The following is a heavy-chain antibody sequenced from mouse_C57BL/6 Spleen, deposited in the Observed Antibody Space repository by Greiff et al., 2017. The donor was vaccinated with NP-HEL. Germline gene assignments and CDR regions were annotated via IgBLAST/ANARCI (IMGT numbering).Heavy chain of an antibody. CDR3: ARERGYKSEGYFDV. J-gene: IGHJ1*03. CDR1: GFSFTGYY. Sequence: EVQLQQSGPELVKPGASLKISCKASGFSFTGYYMNWVKQSPEKSLEWIGEINPSTGGTTYNQKFKAKVTFTVDKSSSTAYMQLKRLTSEDATVYYYARERGYKSEGYFDVWGTGTTLTVSS. D-gene: IGHD1-3*01. V-gene: IGHV1-42*01. CDR2: INPSTGGT.